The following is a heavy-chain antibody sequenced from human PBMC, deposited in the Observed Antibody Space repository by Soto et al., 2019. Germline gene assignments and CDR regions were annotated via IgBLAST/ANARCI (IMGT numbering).Heavy chain of an antibody. CDR1: GFTFSTNA. CDR3: AKVGYDTFGYYLRSFDC. V-gene: IGHV3-23*01. CDR2: ISGSGNTI. Sequence: GGSLRLSXATSGFTFSTNAMGWVRQAPGMGLEFVSLISGSGNTIYYADSVKGRFTISRDNSMNTVSLQMNSLRAEDTAVYYCAKVGYDTFGYYLRSFDCWGQGTLVTVSS. J-gene: IGHJ4*02. D-gene: IGHD2-2*03.